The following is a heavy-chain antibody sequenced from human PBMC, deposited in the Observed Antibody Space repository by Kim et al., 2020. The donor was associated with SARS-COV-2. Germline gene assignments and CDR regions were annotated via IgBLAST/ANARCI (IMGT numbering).Heavy chain of an antibody. V-gene: IGHV1-69*13. D-gene: IGHD3-9*01. CDR2: IIPIFGTA. J-gene: IGHJ3*02. CDR3: ARERCYDILTVDAFDI. Sequence: SVKVSCKASGGTFSSYAISWVRQAPGQGLEWMGGIIPIFGTANYAQKFQGRVTTTADGSTSTAYMELSRLRSEDTAVYYCARERCYDILTVDAFDIWGQGAMVTVSS. CDR1: GGTFSSYA.